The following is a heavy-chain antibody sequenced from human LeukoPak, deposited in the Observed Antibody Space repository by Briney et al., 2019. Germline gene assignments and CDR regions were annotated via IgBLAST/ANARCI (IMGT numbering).Heavy chain of an antibody. CDR3: GRDMWGTMDY. Sequence: GGSLRLSCAASGXTFSDYNMHWVRQAPGKGLDWVALMSPDGNKKYYADSVKGRFTISRDNAKNTLYLQMNSLRVEDTAVYFCGRDMWGTMDYWGQGALVTVSS. D-gene: IGHD3-16*01. V-gene: IGHV3-30-3*01. CDR2: MSPDGNKK. J-gene: IGHJ4*02. CDR1: GXTFSDYN.